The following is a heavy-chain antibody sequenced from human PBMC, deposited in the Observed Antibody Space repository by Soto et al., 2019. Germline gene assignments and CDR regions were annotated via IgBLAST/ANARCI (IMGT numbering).Heavy chain of an antibody. D-gene: IGHD4-17*01. V-gene: IGHV3-30*18. CDR1: GFTFSDYG. J-gene: IGHJ6*02. CDR3: AKERFEYGDYGSYGMDV. CDR2: ILFNGRNK. Sequence: QVQLLESGGGVVQPGRSLRLSCAVSGFTFSDYGLHWVRQAPGKGLEWVAQILFNGRNKYYADSVKGRFTISRDSSQSTLYLQMNSLRVEDTAVYYCAKERFEYGDYGSYGMDVWGQGTTVTVFS.